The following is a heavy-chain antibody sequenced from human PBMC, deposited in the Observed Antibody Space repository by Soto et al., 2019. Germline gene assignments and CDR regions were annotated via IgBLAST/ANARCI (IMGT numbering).Heavy chain of an antibody. CDR3: AMVDVYVTPSPQDV. D-gene: IGHD3-16*01. Sequence: ASVKVSCKASGYTFTNHGISWVRQAPGQGLEWMGWISAYNGDTKYAQNLQGRVTLTTDTSTSTAYMELRSLRSNDTAIYYCAMVDVYVTPSPQDVWGQGTTVTVSS. CDR2: ISAYNGDT. J-gene: IGHJ6*02. CDR1: GYTFTNHG. V-gene: IGHV1-18*01.